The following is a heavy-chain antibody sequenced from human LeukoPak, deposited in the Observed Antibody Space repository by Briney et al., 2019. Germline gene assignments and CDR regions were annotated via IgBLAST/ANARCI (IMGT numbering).Heavy chain of an antibody. CDR1: GYSISSGNY. Sequence: PSETLSLTCTVSGYSISSGNYWDWIRQPPGKGLEWIGYIYYSGSTNYNPSLKSRVTISVDTSKNQFSLKLSSVTAADTAVYYCARAFWGSGIDFWGQGTLVTVSS. J-gene: IGHJ4*02. V-gene: IGHV4-61*01. CDR2: IYYSGST. D-gene: IGHD3-16*01. CDR3: ARAFWGSGIDF.